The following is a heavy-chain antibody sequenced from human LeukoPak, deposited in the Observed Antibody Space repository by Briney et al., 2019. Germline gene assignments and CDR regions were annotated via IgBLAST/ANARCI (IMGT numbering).Heavy chain of an antibody. CDR2: ISSSSSYI. CDR1: GFTFSSFG. J-gene: IGHJ4*02. V-gene: IGHV3-21*05. Sequence: GGSLRLSCAASGFTFSSFGMNWVRQAPGKGLEWVSYISSSSSYIYYGDSVKGRFTISRDNAKNSLYLQMNSLRAEDTAVYYCARDGAVTNGRYFDYWGQGTLVTVSS. CDR3: ARDGAVTNGRYFDY. D-gene: IGHD4-17*01.